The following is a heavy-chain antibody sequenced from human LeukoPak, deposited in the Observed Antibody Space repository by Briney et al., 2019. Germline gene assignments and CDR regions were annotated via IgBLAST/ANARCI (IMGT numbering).Heavy chain of an antibody. CDR2: ISSSSSYI. Sequence: PGGSLRLSCAASGFTFSSYSMNWSRQAPGKGLEWVSSISSSSSYIYYADSVKGRFTISRDNSKNTLYLQMNSLRAEDTAVYYCARVRKDIQSKVRGQNYYYYYMDVWGKGTTVTISS. V-gene: IGHV3-21*01. J-gene: IGHJ6*03. D-gene: IGHD3-10*01. CDR1: GFTFSSYS. CDR3: ARVRKDIQSKVRGQNYYYYYMDV.